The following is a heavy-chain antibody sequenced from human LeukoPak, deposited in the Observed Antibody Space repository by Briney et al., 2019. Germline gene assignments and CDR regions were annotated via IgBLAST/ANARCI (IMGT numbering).Heavy chain of an antibody. Sequence: GGSLRLSCAASGFTFDDYAMHWVRQASGKGLEWVSHITWDGGSTHYADSVEGRFTISRDNRENSLYLQMNSLRAEDTAVYYCAKAGAVVVVVAKFFDYWGQGTLVTVSS. CDR3: AKAGAVVVVVAKFFDY. CDR2: ITWDGGST. D-gene: IGHD2-15*01. V-gene: IGHV3-43D*03. J-gene: IGHJ4*02. CDR1: GFTFDDYA.